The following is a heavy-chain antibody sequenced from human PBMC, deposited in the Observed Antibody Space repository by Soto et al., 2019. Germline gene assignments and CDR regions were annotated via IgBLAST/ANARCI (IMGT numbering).Heavy chain of an antibody. CDR3: ARVASYYYDSSGYYSSGRRSYYFDY. CDR2: IYYSGST. D-gene: IGHD3-22*01. J-gene: IGHJ4*02. CDR1: GGSISSGGYY. Sequence: SETLSLTCTVSGGSISSGGYYWSWIRQHPGKGLEWIGYIYYSGSTYYNPSLKSRVTISVDTSKNQFSLKLSSVTAADTAVYYCARVASYYYDSSGYYSSGRRSYYFDYWGQGTLVTVSS. V-gene: IGHV4-31*03.